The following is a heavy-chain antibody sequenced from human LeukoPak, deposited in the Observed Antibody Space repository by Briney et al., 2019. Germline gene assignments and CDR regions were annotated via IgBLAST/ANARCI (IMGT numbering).Heavy chain of an antibody. Sequence: ASVKVSCKASGYTFTTYGFSWVRQDPGQGLEWMGWISAYNGNTNYAQRPQGRVTMTTDTSTSTVYMELRSLRSDDTAVYYCARDKNWKPDYWGQGTLVTVSS. CDR1: GYTFTTYG. CDR3: ARDKNWKPDY. J-gene: IGHJ4*02. V-gene: IGHV1-18*01. D-gene: IGHD1-1*01. CDR2: ISAYNGNT.